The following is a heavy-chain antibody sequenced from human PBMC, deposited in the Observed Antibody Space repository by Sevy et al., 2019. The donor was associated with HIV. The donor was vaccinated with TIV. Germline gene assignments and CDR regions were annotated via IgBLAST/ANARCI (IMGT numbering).Heavy chain of an antibody. J-gene: IGHJ6*02. CDR3: AATLYGSGSYDYYYGMDV. Sequence: ASVKGSCKASGGTFSSYAISWVRQAPGQGLEWMGGIIPIFGTANYAQKFQGRVTITADESTGTAYMELSSLRSEDTAVYYCAATLYGSGSYDYYYGMDVWGQGTTVTVSS. CDR1: GGTFSSYA. D-gene: IGHD3-10*01. V-gene: IGHV1-69*13. CDR2: IIPIFGTA.